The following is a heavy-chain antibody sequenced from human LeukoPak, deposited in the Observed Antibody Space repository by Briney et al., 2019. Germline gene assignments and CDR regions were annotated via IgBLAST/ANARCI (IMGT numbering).Heavy chain of an antibody. Sequence: QTGGSLRLSCAASGFTFSSYSMNWVRQAPGKGLEWVSYISSSSSTIYYADSVKGRFTISRDNAKNSLYLQMNSLRDEDTAVYYCARDLATVYHYYYYGMDVWGQGTTVTVSS. CDR1: GFTFSSYS. D-gene: IGHD4-17*01. J-gene: IGHJ6*02. CDR2: ISSSSSTI. CDR3: ARDLATVYHYYYYGMDV. V-gene: IGHV3-48*02.